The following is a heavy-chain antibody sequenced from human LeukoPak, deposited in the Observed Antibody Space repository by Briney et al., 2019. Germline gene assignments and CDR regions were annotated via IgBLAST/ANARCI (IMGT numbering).Heavy chain of an antibody. J-gene: IGHJ4*02. CDR3: ARVPYSGYHFDY. D-gene: IGHD1-26*01. Sequence: GGSLRLSCAASGFSFSTYAMNWVRQAPGKGLEWVSSISSSSSSYIKYADSVMGRFTISRDNAKNSLYLQMNSLRGEDTAVYYCARVPYSGYHFDYWGQGTLVTVSS. V-gene: IGHV3-21*01. CDR2: ISSSSSSYI. CDR1: GFSFSTYA.